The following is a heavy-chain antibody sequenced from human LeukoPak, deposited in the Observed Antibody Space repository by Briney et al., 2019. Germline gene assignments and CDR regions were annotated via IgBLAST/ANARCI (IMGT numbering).Heavy chain of an antibody. J-gene: IGHJ4*02. Sequence: PGGSLRLSCAASGFTFSSYAMSWVRQAPGKGLEWVSGISGSGGSTYYADSVRGRFTISRDNSKNTLYLQMNSLRAEDTAVYYCAKDRKVYYYGSSGYDYWGQGTLVTVSS. D-gene: IGHD3-22*01. CDR3: AKDRKVYYYGSSGYDY. V-gene: IGHV3-23*01. CDR2: ISGSGGST. CDR1: GFTFSSYA.